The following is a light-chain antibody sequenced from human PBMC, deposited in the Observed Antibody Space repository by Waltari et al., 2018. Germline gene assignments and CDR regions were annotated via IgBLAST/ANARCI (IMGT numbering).Light chain of an antibody. CDR3: SSYTSNNAV. V-gene: IGLV2-14*03. Sequence: QSALTQPASVSGSPGQSITVSCTGISNDVVIHNFVSCYQHHPGKAPKVVIYDVSYRPSGVSDRFSGSKSGNTASLTISGLQAEDEADYYCSSYTSNNAVFGGGTKLTVL. CDR2: DVS. CDR1: SNDVVIHNF. J-gene: IGLJ3*02.